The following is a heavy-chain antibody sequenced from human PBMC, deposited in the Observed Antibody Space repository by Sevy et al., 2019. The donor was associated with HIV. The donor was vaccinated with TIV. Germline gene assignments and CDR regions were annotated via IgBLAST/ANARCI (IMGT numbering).Heavy chain of an antibody. D-gene: IGHD1-26*01. CDR1: GGSITSLY. V-gene: IGHV4-59*08. J-gene: IGHJ4*02. Sequence: SETLSLTCTVSGGSITSLYWNWIRQPPGKGLEWIANIYYNGHINYNPSLKSRVTLYLDTSKNQFSLRRGSVTAADTAMYYCAGENAWGRGYSWGQGTLVTVSS. CDR2: IYYNGHI. CDR3: AGENAWGRGYS.